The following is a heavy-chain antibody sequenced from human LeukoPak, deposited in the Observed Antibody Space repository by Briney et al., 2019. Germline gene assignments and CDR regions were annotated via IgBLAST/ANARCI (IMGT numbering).Heavy chain of an antibody. V-gene: IGHV4-39*07. CDR1: GGSISTSSYY. CDR3: ARGIAAAGVYFDY. J-gene: IGHJ4*02. CDR2: IFYSGST. Sequence: SETLSLTCTVSGGSISTSSYYWGWVRQPPGKGLEWIGNIFYSGSTYYSPSLKSRVTISLDTSRNQFSLKLNSVTAADTAVYYCARGIAAAGVYFDYWGQGTLVTVSS. D-gene: IGHD6-13*01.